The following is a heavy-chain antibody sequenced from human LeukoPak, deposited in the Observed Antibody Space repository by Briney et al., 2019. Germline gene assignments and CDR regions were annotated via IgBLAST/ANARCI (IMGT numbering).Heavy chain of an antibody. V-gene: IGHV3-7*01. D-gene: IGHD4-23*01. CDR3: ARDDYGGNTGVDI. J-gene: IGHJ3*02. Sequence: GGSLRLSCAASGFTFSSYWMSWVRQAPGKGLEWVSNIREDGSETYYVDSVKGRFTISRDNAKNSLYLQTNSLRAEDTAVYYCARDDYGGNTGVDIWGQGTMVTVSS. CDR1: GFTFSSYW. CDR2: IREDGSET.